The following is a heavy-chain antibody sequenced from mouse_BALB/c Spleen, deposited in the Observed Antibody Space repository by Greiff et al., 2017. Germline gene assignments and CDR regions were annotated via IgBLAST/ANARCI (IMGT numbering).Heavy chain of an antibody. CDR1: GYNFTSYW. CDR2: IYPGSGST. CDR3: ARGKLRYFDY. D-gene: IGHD1-1*01. Sequence: VQLQQPGAELVKPGTSVKLSCKASGYNFTSYWINWVKLRPGQGLEWIGDIYPGSGSTNYNEKFKSKATLTVDNSSSTAYMEHRSLTSEDSAVYYCARGKLRYFDYWGQGTTLTVSS. J-gene: IGHJ2*01. V-gene: IGHV1-55*01.